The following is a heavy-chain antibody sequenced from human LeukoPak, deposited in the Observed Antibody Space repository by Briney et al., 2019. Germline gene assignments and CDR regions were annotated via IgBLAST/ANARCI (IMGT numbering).Heavy chain of an antibody. CDR3: ARDAGYCSGGSCYSYFDY. D-gene: IGHD2-15*01. CDR2: INPNSGGT. J-gene: IGHJ4*02. Sequence: ASVKVSCKASGYTFTGYYMHWVRQAPGQGLGWMGWINPNSGGTNYAQKFQGRVTMTRDTSISTAYMELSRLRSDDTAVYYCARDAGYCSGGSCYSYFDYWGQGTLVTVSS. V-gene: IGHV1-2*02. CDR1: GYTFTGYY.